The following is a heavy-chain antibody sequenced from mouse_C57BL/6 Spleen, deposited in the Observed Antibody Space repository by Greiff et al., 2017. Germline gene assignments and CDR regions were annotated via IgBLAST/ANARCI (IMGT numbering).Heavy chain of an antibody. V-gene: IGHV5-17*01. Sequence: EVMLVESGGGLVKPGGSLKLSCAASGFTFSDYGMHWVRQAPEKGLEWVAYISSGSSTIYSADTVKGRFTIARDNAKNTLFLQMTSLRSEDTAMYYCARPVGGYFDVWGTGTTVTVSS. D-gene: IGHD1-1*01. J-gene: IGHJ1*03. CDR2: ISSGSSTI. CDR1: GFTFSDYG. CDR3: ARPVGGYFDV.